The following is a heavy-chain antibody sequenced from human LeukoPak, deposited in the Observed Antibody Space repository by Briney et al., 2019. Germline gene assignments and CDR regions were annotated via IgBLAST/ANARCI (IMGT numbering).Heavy chain of an antibody. D-gene: IGHD3-22*01. CDR1: GYRFASFW. CDR3: ARQYHYESGSYQFDFEI. CDR2: IDPSDSHT. V-gene: IGHV5-10-1*01. Sequence: PGESLKISCKGSGYRFASFWISWVRQMPGKGLEWMGSIDPSDSHTNYSPSFQGHVTISVDKSISTAYLQWNSMNASDNDMYYCARQYHYESGSYQFDFEIWGPGTLVTVSS. J-gene: IGHJ3*02.